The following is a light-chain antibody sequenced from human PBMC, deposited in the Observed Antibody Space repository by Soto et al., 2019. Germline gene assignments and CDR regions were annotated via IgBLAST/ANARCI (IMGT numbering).Light chain of an antibody. J-gene: IGLJ1*01. CDR3: QSYDGSLSGSRG. V-gene: IGLV1-40*01. CDR2: DNT. Sequence: QSVLAQPPSVSGAPWQTVTISCTGSSSNIGAGYDVHWYQQLPGTAPKLLIYDNTNRPSGVPDRFSGSKSGTSASLAITGLQAEDEADYYCQSYDGSLSGSRGFGTGTKVTVL. CDR1: SSNIGAGYD.